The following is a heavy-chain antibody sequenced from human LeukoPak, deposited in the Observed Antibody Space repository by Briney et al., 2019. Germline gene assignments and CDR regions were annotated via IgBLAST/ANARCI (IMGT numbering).Heavy chain of an antibody. J-gene: IGHJ6*02. CDR2: IYPGDSDT. D-gene: IGHD6-13*01. CDR3: ARQSSSSWYESPYGMDV. Sequence: GESLKISCKGSGYSFTSYWIGWVRQMPGKGLEWMGIIYPGDSDTRYSPSFQGQVTISADKSISTAYLQWSSLKASDTAMYYCARQSSSSWYESPYGMDVWGQGTTVTVSS. V-gene: IGHV5-51*01. CDR1: GYSFTSYW.